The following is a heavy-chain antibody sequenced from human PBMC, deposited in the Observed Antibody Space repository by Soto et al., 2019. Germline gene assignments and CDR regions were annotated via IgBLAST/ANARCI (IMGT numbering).Heavy chain of an antibody. Sequence: ASEPLSLTCAVSGDSISSDIWWNWVRQSPGKGLEWIGEIYHRGTTNYNPSLKSRLSISVDQSRNQFTLNLNSVTAAGTAIYYCATSGARGYYYALDVWGQGTTVTVSS. V-gene: IGHV4-4*02. CDR1: GDSISSDIW. CDR2: IYHRGTT. J-gene: IGHJ6*02. CDR3: ATSGARGYYYALDV. D-gene: IGHD2-15*01.